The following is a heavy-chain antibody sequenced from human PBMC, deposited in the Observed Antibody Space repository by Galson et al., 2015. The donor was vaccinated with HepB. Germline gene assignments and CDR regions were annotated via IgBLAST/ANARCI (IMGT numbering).Heavy chain of an antibody. CDR3: ARDLRFREWLKEPMDV. V-gene: IGHV1-18*01. D-gene: IGHD3-3*01. CDR1: GYTFTSYG. Sequence: SVKVSCKASGYTFTSYGISWVRQAPGQGLEWMGWISAYNGNTNYAQKLQGRVTMTTDTSTSTAYMELRSLRSDDTAVYYCARDLRFREWLKEPMDVWDKGTTVTVSS. CDR2: ISAYNGNT. J-gene: IGHJ6*03.